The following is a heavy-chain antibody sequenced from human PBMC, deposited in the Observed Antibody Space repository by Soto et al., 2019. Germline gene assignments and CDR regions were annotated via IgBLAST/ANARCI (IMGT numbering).Heavy chain of an antibody. CDR1: GFTFSNSA. J-gene: IGHJ4*02. Sequence: VQLLESGGGLVQPGGSLRLSCAASGFTFSNSAMSWVRQAPGKGLEWVSGISGSGGTTYYADSVKGRFTISRDNSKNTLXXXXXXXXXXXXXXXXXXXXXXXXXXGXXXGQGTLVTVSS. CDR2: ISGSGGTT. CDR3: XXXXXXXXXGXX. V-gene: IGHV3-23*01.